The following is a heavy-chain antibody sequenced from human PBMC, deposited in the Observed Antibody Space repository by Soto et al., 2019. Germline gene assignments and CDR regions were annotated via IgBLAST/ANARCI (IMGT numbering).Heavy chain of an antibody. CDR2: ISWNSGSI. V-gene: IGHV3-9*01. J-gene: IGHJ4*02. CDR1: GFTFDDYA. Sequence: EVQLVESGGGLVQPCRSLRLSCAASGFTFDDYAMHWVRQAPGKGLEWVSGISWNSGSIGYADSVKGRFTISRDNAKNSLYLQMNSLRAEDTALYYCAKDSSYGIGPHFDYWGQGTLVTVSS. D-gene: IGHD4-17*01. CDR3: AKDSSYGIGPHFDY.